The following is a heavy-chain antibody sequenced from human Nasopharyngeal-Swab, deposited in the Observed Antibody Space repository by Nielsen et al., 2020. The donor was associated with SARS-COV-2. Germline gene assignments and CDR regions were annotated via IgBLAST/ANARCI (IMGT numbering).Heavy chain of an antibody. CDR3: ARIAVAVSPV. CDR1: GDSVSSNTAA. CDR2: TYYRSMWNN. J-gene: IGHJ4*02. V-gene: IGHV6-1*01. D-gene: IGHD6-19*01. Sequence: SQTLSLTCAIPGDSVSSNTAAWNWIRQSPSRGLEWLGRTYYRSMWNNEYAVSVRGRITINPDPSKNQFSLQLNSVTPEDTAVYYCARIAVAVSPVWGQGTLVTVSS.